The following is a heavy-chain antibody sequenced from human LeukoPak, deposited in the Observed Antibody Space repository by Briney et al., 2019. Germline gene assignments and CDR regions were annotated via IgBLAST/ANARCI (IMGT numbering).Heavy chain of an antibody. CDR1: GCSISSGGYY. V-gene: IGHV4-31*03. D-gene: IGHD3-22*01. J-gene: IGHJ4*02. Sequence: PSQTLSLTCTVSGCSISSGGYYWSWIRQHPGKSLEWIGYIYYSENTHYSPSIKSRATTSVDTSKHQFSLKLSSATAADTAVYNCASASGYYFDYWGQGTLVTVSS. CDR3: ASASGYYFDY. CDR2: IYYSENT.